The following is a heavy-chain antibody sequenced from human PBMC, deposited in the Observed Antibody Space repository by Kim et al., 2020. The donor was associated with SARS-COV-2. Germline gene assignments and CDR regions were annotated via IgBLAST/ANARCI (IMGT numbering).Heavy chain of an antibody. CDR3: ARVGGSFYPLDY. J-gene: IGHJ4*02. V-gene: IGHV4-38-2*02. CDR2: IYHSGST. D-gene: IGHD1-26*01. CDR1: RNSISSGYY. Sequence: SETLSLTCTVSRNSISSGYYWGWIRQPPGKGLEWIGTIYHSGSTYYNPSLKSRVTISVDTSKNQFSLRLSSVTAADTAVYYCARVGGSFYPLDYWGQGTPVTV.